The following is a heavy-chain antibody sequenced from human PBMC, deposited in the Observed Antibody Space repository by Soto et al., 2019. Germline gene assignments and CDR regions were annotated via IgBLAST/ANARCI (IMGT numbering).Heavy chain of an antibody. D-gene: IGHD2-15*01. CDR2: IYYSGST. Sequence: QLQLQESGPGLVKPSETLSLTCTVSGGSISSSSYYWGWIRQPPGKGLEWIGSIYYSGSTYYNPSLKSRVPISVDTSKNQFSLKLSSVTAADTAVYYCARPKKLMLAATDDAFDIWGQGTMVTVSS. J-gene: IGHJ3*02. V-gene: IGHV4-39*01. CDR3: ARPKKLMLAATDDAFDI. CDR1: GGSISSSSYY.